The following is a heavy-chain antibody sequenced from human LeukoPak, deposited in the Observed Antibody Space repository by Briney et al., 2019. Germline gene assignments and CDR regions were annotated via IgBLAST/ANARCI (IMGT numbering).Heavy chain of an antibody. V-gene: IGHV4-39*07. CDR1: GSSISSSSYY. CDR2: IYYSGST. J-gene: IGHJ4*02. CDR3: AAPDYGGKGGHDY. D-gene: IGHD4-23*01. Sequence: SETLSLTCTVSGSSISSSSYYWGWIRQPPGKGLEWIGSIYYSGSTYYNPSLKSRVTISVDTSKNQFSLKLSSVTAADTAVYYCAAPDYGGKGGHDYWGQGTLVTVSS.